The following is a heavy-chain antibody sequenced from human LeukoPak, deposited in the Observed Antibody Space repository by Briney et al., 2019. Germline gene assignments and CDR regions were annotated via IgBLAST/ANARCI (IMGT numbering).Heavy chain of an antibody. CDR2: ISWNSGTI. J-gene: IGHJ4*02. CDR3: ASIAVAGCFDY. D-gene: IGHD6-19*01. V-gene: IGHV3-9*01. Sequence: GGSLRLSCAGSGFIFNNYAMHWVRQPPGKGLEWVSGISWNSGTIDYADSVRGRFTISRDNSKNTLYLQMNSLRAEDTAVYYCASIAVAGCFDYWGQGTLVTVSS. CDR1: GFIFNNYA.